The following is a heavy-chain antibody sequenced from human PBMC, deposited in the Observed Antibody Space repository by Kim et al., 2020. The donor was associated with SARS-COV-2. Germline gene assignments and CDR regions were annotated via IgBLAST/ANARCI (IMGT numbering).Heavy chain of an antibody. CDR3: AREIELRYFDWLFHTDYYYYGMDV. CDR1: GYTFTSYG. Sequence: ASVKVSCKASGYTFTSYGISWVRQAPGQGLEWMGWISAYNGNTNYAQKLQGRVTMTTDTSTSTAYMELRSLRSDDTAVYYCAREIELRYFDWLFHTDYYYYGMDVWGQGTTVTIS. V-gene: IGHV1-18*01. CDR2: ISAYNGNT. J-gene: IGHJ6*02. D-gene: IGHD3-9*01.